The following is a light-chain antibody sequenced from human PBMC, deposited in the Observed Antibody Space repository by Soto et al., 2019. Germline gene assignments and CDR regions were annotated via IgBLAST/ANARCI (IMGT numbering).Light chain of an antibody. Sequence: QSALTQPASVSGSPGQSITISCTGTSSDVGAYNSVSWYQQHPGKAPKLIIYDVSYRPSGVSNRFSGSKSGNTASLTISGLQAEDEADYYRSSYTSIGTPVFGTGTKLTVL. J-gene: IGLJ1*01. CDR1: SSDVGAYNS. CDR3: SSYTSIGTPV. CDR2: DVS. V-gene: IGLV2-14*01.